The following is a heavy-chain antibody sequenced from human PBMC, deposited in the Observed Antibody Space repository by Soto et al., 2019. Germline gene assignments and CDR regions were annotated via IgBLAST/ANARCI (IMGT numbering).Heavy chain of an antibody. CDR1: GGSIGGSAYH. D-gene: IGHD5-12*01. Sequence: SETLSLTCTVSGGSIGGSAYHWGWIRQPPGNGLEWIGSIHYSGRVYYNESLLGRVTILVDTSTNRFSLSLSSVTAADTAVYYCARRRGARSTTNWFDPWGQGTLVTVSS. V-gene: IGHV4-39*02. J-gene: IGHJ5*02. CDR2: IHYSGRV. CDR3: ARRRGARSTTNWFDP.